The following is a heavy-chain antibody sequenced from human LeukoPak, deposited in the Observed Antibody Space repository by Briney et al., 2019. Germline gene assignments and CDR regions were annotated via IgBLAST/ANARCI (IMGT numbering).Heavy chain of an antibody. CDR3: AARGGSGSYHFDY. Sequence: ASVKVPCKASGGTFSSYAISWVRQAPGQGLEWMGGIIPIFGTANYAQKFQGRVTITADKSTSTAYMELSSLRSEDTAVYYCAARGGSGSYHFDYWGQGTLVTVSS. J-gene: IGHJ4*02. CDR1: GGTFSSYA. CDR2: IIPIFGTA. V-gene: IGHV1-69*06. D-gene: IGHD3-10*01.